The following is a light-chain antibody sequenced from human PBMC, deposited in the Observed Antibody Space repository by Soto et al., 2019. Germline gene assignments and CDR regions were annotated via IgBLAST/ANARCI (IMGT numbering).Light chain of an antibody. CDR2: GAS. Sequence: EIVLTQSPGTLSLSPGERATLSCRASQSVRSNYLAWYRQTPGQAPRLLIYGASNRATGIPDRFSGSGYGTDFTLIISRLEPEDFALYYCQQYGSSPWTFGQGTKVEIK. V-gene: IGKV3-20*01. J-gene: IGKJ1*01. CDR1: QSVRSNY. CDR3: QQYGSSPWT.